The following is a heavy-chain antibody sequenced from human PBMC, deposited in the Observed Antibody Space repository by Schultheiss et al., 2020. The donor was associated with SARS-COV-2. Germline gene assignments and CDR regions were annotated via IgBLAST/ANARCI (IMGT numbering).Heavy chain of an antibody. V-gene: IGHV3-23*01. CDR1: GFTFSSYA. Sequence: GESLKISCAASGFTFSSYAMSWVRQAPGKGLEWVSAISGSGGSTYYADSVKGRFTISRDNSKNTLYLQMNSLRAEDTAVYYCAKGVMRYCSSTSCYYAFDIWGQGTMVTVSS. CDR2: ISGSGGST. J-gene: IGHJ3*02. CDR3: AKGVMRYCSSTSCYYAFDI. D-gene: IGHD2-2*01.